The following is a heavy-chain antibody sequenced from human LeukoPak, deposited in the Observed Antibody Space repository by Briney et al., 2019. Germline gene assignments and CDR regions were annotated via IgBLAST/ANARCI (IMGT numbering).Heavy chain of an antibody. CDR1: GFTFSSYW. V-gene: IGHV3-74*01. J-gene: IGHJ6*03. CDR3: ARVRDWGNYYYYMDV. Sequence: GGSLRLSCAASGFTFSSYWMHWVRQAPGKGLVWVSRINSDGSSTSYADSVKGRFTISRDNAKNTLYLQMNSLRAEDTAVYYCARVRDWGNYYYYMDVWGKGTTVTVSS. D-gene: IGHD7-27*01. CDR2: INSDGSST.